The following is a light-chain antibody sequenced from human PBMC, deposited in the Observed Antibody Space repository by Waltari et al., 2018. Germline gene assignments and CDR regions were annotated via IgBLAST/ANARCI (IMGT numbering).Light chain of an antibody. CDR1: QSVSSY. CDR3: QQRSDWIT. V-gene: IGKV3-11*01. Sequence: EIVLTQSPATLSLSPGERATLSCRASQSVSSYLAWYQQKPGQAPRLLIYGASNRATGIPTRFSGSGSGTDFTLTISSLEPEDFAVYYCQQRSDWITFGQGTRLESK. CDR2: GAS. J-gene: IGKJ5*01.